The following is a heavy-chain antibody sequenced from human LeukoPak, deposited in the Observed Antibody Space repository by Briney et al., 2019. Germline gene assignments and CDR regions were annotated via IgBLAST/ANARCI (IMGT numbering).Heavy chain of an antibody. V-gene: IGHV3-23*01. J-gene: IGHJ4*02. CDR3: ARGFLGGTDQYFDS. Sequence: PGGSLRLSCAASGFTFSTYAMNWVRQAPAKGLEGVSTIGGGGPTTDYADSVKDRFTISRDNSKNTLYLQMNSLRAEDTAVYFCARGFLGGTDQYFDSWGQGTLVTVSS. CDR2: IGGGGPTT. CDR1: GFTFSTYA. D-gene: IGHD6-19*01.